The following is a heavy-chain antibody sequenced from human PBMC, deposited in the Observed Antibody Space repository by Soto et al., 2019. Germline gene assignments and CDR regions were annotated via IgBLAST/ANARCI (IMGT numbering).Heavy chain of an antibody. V-gene: IGHV3-30*18. Sequence: QVQLVESGGGVVQPGRSLRLSCAASGFTFSSYGMHWVRQAPGKGLEWVAIITREGSNKYYADSVKGRFTISRDNAKNTLDLQMSSLRVEETAVYYCAKAVWIRQSTGWFYYVDNWGQGTLITVPS. J-gene: IGHJ4*02. CDR1: GFTFSSYG. CDR2: ITREGSNK. CDR3: AKAVWIRQSTGWFYYVDN. D-gene: IGHD6-19*01.